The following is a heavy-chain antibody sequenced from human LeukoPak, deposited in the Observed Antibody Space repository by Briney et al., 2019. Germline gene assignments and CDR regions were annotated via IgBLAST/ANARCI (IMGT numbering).Heavy chain of an antibody. CDR2: MNPNSGNT. V-gene: IGHV1-8*01. CDR1: GYTFTSYD. CDR3: ARRVSYGDFDY. Sequence: ASVNLSCKASGYTFTSYDVNWVRQATGQGLEWMGWMNPNSGNTGYAQKLQGRVTVTRNTSISTAYMQLSSLRSEDTAVYYCARRVSYGDFDYWGQGTLVTVS. J-gene: IGHJ4*02. D-gene: IGHD4-17*01.